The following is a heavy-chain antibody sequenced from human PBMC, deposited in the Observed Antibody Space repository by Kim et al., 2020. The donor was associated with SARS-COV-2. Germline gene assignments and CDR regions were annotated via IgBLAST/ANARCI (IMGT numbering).Heavy chain of an antibody. CDR3: ARGTYSSSSIDY. J-gene: IGHJ4*02. V-gene: IGHV4-34*01. Sequence: SHNPSLKSRVTISGDTSKNQFSLKLSSVTAADTAVYYCARGTYSSSSIDYWGQGTLVTVSS. D-gene: IGHD6-6*01.